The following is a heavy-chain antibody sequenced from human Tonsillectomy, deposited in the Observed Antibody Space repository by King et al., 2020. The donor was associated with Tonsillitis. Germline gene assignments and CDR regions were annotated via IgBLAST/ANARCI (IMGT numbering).Heavy chain of an antibody. D-gene: IGHD6-13*01. J-gene: IGHJ4*02. V-gene: IGHV1-18*04. CDR2: ISAYNTNT. Sequence: VQLVESGAEVKKPGASVKVSCKASGYTFTSYGFSWVRQAPGQGLEWMGWISAYNTNTNSAQKLQGRVTMTTDTSTTTAYMELRSLRSDDTAVYYCARTAIAAAGPSLDYWGQGTLVTDSS. CDR3: ARTAIAAAGPSLDY. CDR1: GYTFTSYG.